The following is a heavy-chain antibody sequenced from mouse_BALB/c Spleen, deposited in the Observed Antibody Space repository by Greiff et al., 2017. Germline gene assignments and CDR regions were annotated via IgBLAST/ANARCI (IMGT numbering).Heavy chain of an antibody. V-gene: IGHV14-3*02. D-gene: IGHD1-1*01. CDR3: ANPSITTVVAPFDY. CDR2: IDPANGNT. CDR1: GFNIKDTY. Sequence: VQLQQSGAELVKPGASVKLSCTASGFNIKDTYMHWVKQRPEQGLEWIGRIDPANGNTKYDPKFQGKATITADTSSNTAYLQLSSLTSEDTAVYYCANPSITTVVAPFDYWGQGTTLTVSS. J-gene: IGHJ2*01.